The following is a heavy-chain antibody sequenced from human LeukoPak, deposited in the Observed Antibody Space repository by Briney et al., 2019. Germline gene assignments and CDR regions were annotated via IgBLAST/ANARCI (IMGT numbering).Heavy chain of an antibody. D-gene: IGHD3-10*01. CDR2: IIPILGIA. V-gene: IGHV1-69*04. CDR3: ARATRFGELLENWFDP. CDR1: GGTISSYA. J-gene: IGHJ5*02. Sequence: SVKVSCKASGGTISSYAISWVRQAPGQRLEWMGRIIPILGIANYAQKFQGRVTITADKSTSTAYMELSSLRSEDTAVYYCARATRFGELLENWFDPWGQGTLVTVSS.